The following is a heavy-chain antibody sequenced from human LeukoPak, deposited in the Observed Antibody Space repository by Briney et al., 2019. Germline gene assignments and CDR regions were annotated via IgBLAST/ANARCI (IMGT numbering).Heavy chain of an antibody. CDR2: IKQDGSEK. CDR1: GFTFSSNW. Sequence: GGSLRLSCAASGFTFSSNWMSWVRQAPGKGLEWVANIKQDGSEKYYVDSVKCRFTISRDNAKNSLYLQMNSLRAEEKAVYYCARGLDSLWLLYYSYYMVTSGKRTTVTVSS. J-gene: IGHJ6*03. D-gene: IGHD5-18*01. V-gene: IGHV3-7*01. CDR3: ARGLDSLWLLYYSYYMVT.